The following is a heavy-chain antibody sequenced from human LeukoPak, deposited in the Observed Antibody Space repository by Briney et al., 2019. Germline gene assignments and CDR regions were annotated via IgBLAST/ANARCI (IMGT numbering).Heavy chain of an antibody. Sequence: GGSLRLSCAASGFTFSNYGMHWVRQAPGKGLEWAALISYDGSNKYYADSVKGRFTISRDNSKNTLYLQMNSLRAEDTAVYYCAKDGTFTYYYGSGSYSDYWGQGTLVTVSS. CDR1: GFTFSNYG. CDR3: AKDGTFTYYYGSGSYSDY. D-gene: IGHD3-10*01. CDR2: ISYDGSNK. J-gene: IGHJ4*02. V-gene: IGHV3-30*18.